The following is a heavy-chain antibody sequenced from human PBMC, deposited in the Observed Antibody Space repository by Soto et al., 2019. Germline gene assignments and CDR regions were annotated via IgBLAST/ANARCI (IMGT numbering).Heavy chain of an antibody. CDR1: GGSISSGGHY. V-gene: IGHV4-31*03. D-gene: IGHD3-3*01. CDR2: IYYSGST. Sequence: SETLSLTCTVSGGSISSGGHYWSWIRQHPGKGLEWIGYIYYSGSTFYNPSLKSRVTISLDTSENQFFLKLSSVTAADTAVYYCARESDFWSGYQSWGQGTLVTVAS. J-gene: IGHJ4*02. CDR3: ARESDFWSGYQS.